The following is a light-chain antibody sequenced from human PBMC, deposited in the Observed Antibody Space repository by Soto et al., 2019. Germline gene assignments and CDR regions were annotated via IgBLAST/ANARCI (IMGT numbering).Light chain of an antibody. CDR1: QSISPW. J-gene: IGKJ1*01. CDR3: QQYNSYSWM. Sequence: DIQMTQSPSTLSASVGDRVTITCRASQSISPWLAWYQQKPGKAPKLLIYDAFNLESGVPSRFSGSGSGTEFTLTISSLQPDDFATYHCQQYNSYSWMFGQGTKVEIK. V-gene: IGKV1-5*01. CDR2: DAF.